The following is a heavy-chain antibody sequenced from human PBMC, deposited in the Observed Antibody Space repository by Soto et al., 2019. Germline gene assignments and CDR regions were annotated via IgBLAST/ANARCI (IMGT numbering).Heavy chain of an antibody. V-gene: IGHV1-24*01. CDR3: ATVKVRGVTSPIFDY. J-gene: IGHJ4*02. D-gene: IGHD3-10*01. Sequence: ASVKVSCKVSGYTLTELSMHWVRQAPGKGLEWMGGFDPEDGETIYAQKFQGRVTMTEDTSTDTAYMELSSLRSEDTAVYYCATVKVRGVTSPIFDYWGQGTLVTVSS. CDR1: GYTLTELS. CDR2: FDPEDGET.